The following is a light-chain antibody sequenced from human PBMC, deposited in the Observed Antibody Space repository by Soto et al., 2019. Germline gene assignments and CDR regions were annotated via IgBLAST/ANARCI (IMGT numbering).Light chain of an antibody. CDR3: QQDRSYPVT. V-gene: IGKV1-5*03. CDR2: KAS. CDR1: QSLNSW. Sequence: DIQMTQSPTTLSASVGDRVTITCRASQSLNSWLAWYQQKPGKAPKLLIHKASSLGSGVPSRFSCSGSGTEVRLTFSSQQHDDFATYSGQQDRSYPVTFAIGTNVDIE. J-gene: IGKJ3*01.